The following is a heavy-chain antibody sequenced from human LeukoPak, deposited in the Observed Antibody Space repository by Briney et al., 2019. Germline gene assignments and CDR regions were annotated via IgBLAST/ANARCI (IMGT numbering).Heavy chain of an antibody. Sequence: SVKVSCKASGGTFINYAISWVRQAPGQGLEWMGGIIPIFGTANYAQKFQGRVTITADKSTSTAYMELSSLRSEDTAVYYCASGIAAAVSGDYWGQGTLVTVSS. D-gene: IGHD6-13*01. V-gene: IGHV1-69*06. CDR1: GGTFINYA. CDR3: ASGIAAAVSGDY. J-gene: IGHJ4*02. CDR2: IIPIFGTA.